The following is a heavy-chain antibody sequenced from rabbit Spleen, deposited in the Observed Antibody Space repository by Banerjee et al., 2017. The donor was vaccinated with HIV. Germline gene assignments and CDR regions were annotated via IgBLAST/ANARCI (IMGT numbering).Heavy chain of an antibody. CDR1: GFSFSSSYD. V-gene: IGHV1S40*01. CDR2: IYTGNGKM. D-gene: IGHD8-1*01. Sequence: QQLEESGGGLVKPGASLTLTCTASGFSFSSSYDMCWVRPPPGKGLEWIGCIYTGNGKMYYASWAKGRFTISKTSSTTVTLKMTSLTAADTATYFCARDAGSYDYIDVYFNLWGPGTLVTVS. J-gene: IGHJ4*01. CDR3: ARDAGSYDYIDVYFNL.